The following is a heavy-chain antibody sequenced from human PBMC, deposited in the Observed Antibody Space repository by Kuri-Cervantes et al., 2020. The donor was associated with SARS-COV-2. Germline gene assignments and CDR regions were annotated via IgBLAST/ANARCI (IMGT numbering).Heavy chain of an antibody. CDR3: ARGRQLLALYYFDY. CDR1: GFTFSSYW. CDR2: INSDGSST. V-gene: IGHV3-74*01. J-gene: IGHJ4*02. D-gene: IGHD6-19*01. Sequence: GGSLRLSCAASGFTFSSYWMHWVRQAPGKGLVWVSRINSDGSSTSYAGSVKGRFTISSDNAKNSLYLKMNSLRAEDTAVYYCARGRQLLALYYFDYWGQGTLVTVSS.